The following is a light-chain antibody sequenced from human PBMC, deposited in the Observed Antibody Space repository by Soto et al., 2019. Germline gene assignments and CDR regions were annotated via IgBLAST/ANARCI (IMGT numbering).Light chain of an antibody. V-gene: IGKV1-39*01. CDR1: QSISTY. Sequence: DIQMTQSPFSLSASVGDRVTITCRASQSISTYLIWYQQKPGKAPKLLIYATSSLQSGVPSRFSGSGSGTDFTLTISSLQPEDFATYYCQQSYSTPPGTFGQGTKVEIK. J-gene: IGKJ1*01. CDR2: ATS. CDR3: QQSYSTPPGT.